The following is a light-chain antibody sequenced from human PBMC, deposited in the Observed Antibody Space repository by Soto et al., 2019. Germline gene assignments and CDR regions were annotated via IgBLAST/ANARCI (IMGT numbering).Light chain of an antibody. Sequence: DIQMTQSPSTMSASVGDRVTITCRASQSIDSWLAWYQQKPGKAPKFLMYKASNLESGVPLRFSGSGSETEFTRTISSLQTDDFAIYYCQHYKSYPWTFGQGTKVELK. V-gene: IGKV1-5*03. CDR2: KAS. CDR1: QSIDSW. CDR3: QHYKSYPWT. J-gene: IGKJ1*01.